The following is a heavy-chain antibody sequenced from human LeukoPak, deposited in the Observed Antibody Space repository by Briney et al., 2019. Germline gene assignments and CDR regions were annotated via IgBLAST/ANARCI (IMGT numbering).Heavy chain of an antibody. Sequence: ASVKVSCKASGYTFTSYDINWVRQATGQGLVWMGWMNPNSGNTGYAQKFQGRVTITRNTSISTAYMELSSLRSEDTAVYYCARGRPGRRITMVRGVIIPFDYWGQGTLVTVSS. J-gene: IGHJ4*02. CDR3: ARGRPGRRITMVRGVIIPFDY. CDR2: MNPNSGNT. CDR1: GYTFTSYD. V-gene: IGHV1-8*03. D-gene: IGHD3-10*01.